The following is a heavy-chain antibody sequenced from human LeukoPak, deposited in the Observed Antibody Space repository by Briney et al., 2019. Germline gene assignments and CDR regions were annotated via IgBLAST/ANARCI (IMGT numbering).Heavy chain of an antibody. CDR3: ARDRPNYYGSDGHYYRRDGDH. CDR1: GFTFSIYA. Sequence: PGGSLRLSCEASGFTFSIYAMSWVRQAPGKGLQWVSSITSRDGTTYCADSVKGRFTISRDNSENTLYLRMSSLRAEDTAMYYCARDRPNYYGSDGHYYRRDGDHWGQGTLVTVSS. V-gene: IGHV3-23*01. J-gene: IGHJ5*02. CDR2: ITSRDGTT. D-gene: IGHD3-22*01.